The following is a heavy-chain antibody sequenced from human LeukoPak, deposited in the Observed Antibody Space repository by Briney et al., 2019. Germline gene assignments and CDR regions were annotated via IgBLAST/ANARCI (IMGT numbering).Heavy chain of an antibody. CDR1: GGSIGSYF. J-gene: IGHJ4*02. CDR2: IFYSGST. V-gene: IGHV4-59*01. D-gene: IGHD2-15*01. Sequence: KPSETLSLTCTVSGGSIGSYFWSWVRQPPGKGLEWIGYIFYSGSTNYNSSLKSRVTISLDTSKNQFSLKLGSVTAADTAVYYCAGVAATASFDYWGQGTLVIVSS. CDR3: AGVAATASFDY.